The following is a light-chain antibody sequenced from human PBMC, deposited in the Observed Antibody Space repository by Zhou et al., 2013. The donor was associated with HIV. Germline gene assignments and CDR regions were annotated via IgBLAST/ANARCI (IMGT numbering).Light chain of an antibody. CDR1: QSLVFSDGNTY. J-gene: IGKJ1*01. CDR3: MQATKYPRT. Sequence: DVVMTQSPLSLPVTLGQPASISCRSSQSLVFSDGNTYLNWFQQRPGHSPRRLIYKVSNRDSGVPDRFSGSGAGTDFTLKISRVEAEDAGVYYCMQATKYPRTFGQGTKVEIK. V-gene: IGKV2-30*01. CDR2: KVS.